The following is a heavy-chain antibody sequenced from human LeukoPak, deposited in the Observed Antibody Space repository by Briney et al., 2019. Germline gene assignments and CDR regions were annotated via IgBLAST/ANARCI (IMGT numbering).Heavy chain of an antibody. D-gene: IGHD6-13*01. CDR2: INHSGST. J-gene: IGHJ4*02. V-gene: IGHV4-34*01. Sequence: SETLSLTCAVYGGSFSGYYWSWIRQPPGKELEWIGEINHSGSTNYNPSLKSRVTISVDTSKNQFSLKLSSVTAADTAVYYCARDGVAAAVDYWGQGTLVTVSS. CDR3: ARDGVAAAVDY. CDR1: GGSFSGYY.